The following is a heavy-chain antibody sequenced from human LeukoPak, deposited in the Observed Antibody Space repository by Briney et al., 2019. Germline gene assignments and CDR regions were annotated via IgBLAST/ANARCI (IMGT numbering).Heavy chain of an antibody. CDR3: ARVSTSGYRDWLDP. CDR1: VYTFADYY. D-gene: IGHD3-9*01. CDR2: IYPKSGGT. Sequence: GASVKVSCKASVYTFADYYIHWVRQAPGQGLEWMGWIYPKSGGTNSAQKFQGRVTMTRDTSISTAYMELSRLKFDDTAVYYCARVSTSGYRDWLDPWGQGTLVTVSS. J-gene: IGHJ5*02. V-gene: IGHV1-2*02.